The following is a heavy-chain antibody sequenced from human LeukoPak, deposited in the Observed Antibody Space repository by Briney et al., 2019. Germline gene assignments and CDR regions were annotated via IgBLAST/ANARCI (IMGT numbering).Heavy chain of an antibody. CDR2: INPSGGST. V-gene: IGHV1-46*01. D-gene: IGHD5-18*01. CDR3: ARDSGLGYNYGGSDY. CDR1: GYTFTSYY. Sequence: ASVKVPCKASGYTFTSYYMHWVRQAPGQGLEWMGIINPSGGSTSYAQKFQGRVTMTRDTSTSTVYMELSSLRSEDTAVYYCARDSGLGYNYGGSDYWGQGTLVTVSS. J-gene: IGHJ4*02.